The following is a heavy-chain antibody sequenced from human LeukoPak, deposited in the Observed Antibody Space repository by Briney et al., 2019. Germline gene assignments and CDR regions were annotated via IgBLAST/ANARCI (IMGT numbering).Heavy chain of an antibody. CDR3: ARSMIRDDPIDY. Sequence: ASVKVSCKASGYTFTNYYMNWVRQAPGQGLEWMGIINPSGGSTSYAQKFQGRVTMTRDTSTSTVYMELSSLRSEDTAVYYCARSMIRDDPIDYWGQGTLVTVSS. D-gene: IGHD3-22*01. CDR2: INPSGGST. J-gene: IGHJ4*02. V-gene: IGHV1-46*01. CDR1: GYTFTNYY.